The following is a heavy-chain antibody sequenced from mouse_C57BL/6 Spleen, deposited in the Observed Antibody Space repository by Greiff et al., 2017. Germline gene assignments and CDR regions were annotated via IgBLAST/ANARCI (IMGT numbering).Heavy chain of an antibody. J-gene: IGHJ4*01. D-gene: IGHD1-1*01. CDR2: ISSGGIYT. CDR1: FFPFLLSF. V-gene: IGHV5-6*01. CDR3: ARDGSSPNYMDY. Sequence: EVHLVEVGGDGVKPVGCLKLSCAPPFFPFLLSFLSFFLPPPSPLLSFFSPISSGGIYTYYPDSVKWRFTISRDNAKNTLYLQMSSLKSEDTAMYYCARDGSSPNYMDYWGQGTSVTVSS.